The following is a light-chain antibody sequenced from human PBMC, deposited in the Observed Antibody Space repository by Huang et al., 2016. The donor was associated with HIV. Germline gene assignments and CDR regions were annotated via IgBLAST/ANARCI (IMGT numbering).Light chain of an antibody. Sequence: EIVMTQSPATLSVSPGERSTLSCRASQNITRLAWYQHKPGQAPRLLIYEASSRATGIPARFSGSGSGTDFTLTVSSLQSEDFALYFCQQYDDWPPWTFGQGTQVDIK. CDR1: QNITR. CDR3: QQYDDWPPWT. J-gene: IGKJ1*01. CDR2: EAS. V-gene: IGKV3-15*01.